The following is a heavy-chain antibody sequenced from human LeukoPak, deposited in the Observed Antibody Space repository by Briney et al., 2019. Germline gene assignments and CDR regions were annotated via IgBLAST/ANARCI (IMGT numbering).Heavy chain of an antibody. V-gene: IGHV4-59*01. CDR1: GGSISTYY. J-gene: IGHJ4*02. Sequence: PSETLSLTCTVSGGSISTYYWSWIRQPPGKGLEWIGYIFYSGSTNYNPSLKSRVTISVDTSKNQFSLKLSSVTAADTAVYYCARVSSGYSLDYWGQGTLVTVSS. CDR3: ARVSSGYSLDY. D-gene: IGHD5-18*01. CDR2: IFYSGST.